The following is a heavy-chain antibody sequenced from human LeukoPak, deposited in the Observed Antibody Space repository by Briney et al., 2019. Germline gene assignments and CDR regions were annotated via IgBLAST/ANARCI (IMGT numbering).Heavy chain of an antibody. Sequence: PSQTLSPTCTVSGGSISSYYWSWIRQPAGKGLEWIGRIYTSGSTNYNPSLKSRVTMSVDTSKNQFSLKLSSVTAADTAVYYCARDIRGYSYGYSFDYWGQGTLVTVSS. CDR3: ARDIRGYSYGYSFDY. D-gene: IGHD5-18*01. CDR2: IYTSGST. V-gene: IGHV4-4*07. CDR1: GGSISSYY. J-gene: IGHJ4*02.